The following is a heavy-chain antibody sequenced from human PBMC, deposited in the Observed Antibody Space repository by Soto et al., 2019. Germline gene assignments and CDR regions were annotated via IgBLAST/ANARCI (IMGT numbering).Heavy chain of an antibody. D-gene: IGHD2-2*01. CDR1: GYTFTSYA. CDR3: ARTVGYCSSTSCYAHTLRYYYGMDV. CDR2: INAGNGNT. V-gene: IGHV1-3*01. Sequence: ASVKVSCKASGYTFTSYAMHWVRQAPGQRLEWMGWINAGNGNTKYSQKFQGRVTITRDTSASTAYMELSSLRSEDTAVYYCARTVGYCSSTSCYAHTLRYYYGMDVWGQGTTVTVSS. J-gene: IGHJ6*02.